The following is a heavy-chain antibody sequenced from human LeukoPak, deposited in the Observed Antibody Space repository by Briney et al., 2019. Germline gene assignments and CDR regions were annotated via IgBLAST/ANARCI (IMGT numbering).Heavy chain of an antibody. CDR3: ARESGYSGYDHFDY. CDR2: IYCSGST. CDR1: GGPISSGDYY. Sequence: PSETLSLTCTVSGGPISSGDYYWSWIRQPPGKGLEWIGYIYCSGSTYYNPSLKSRVTISVDTSKNQFSLKLSSVTAADTAVYYCARESGYSGYDHFDYWGQGTLVTVSS. J-gene: IGHJ4*02. D-gene: IGHD5-12*01. V-gene: IGHV4-30-4*01.